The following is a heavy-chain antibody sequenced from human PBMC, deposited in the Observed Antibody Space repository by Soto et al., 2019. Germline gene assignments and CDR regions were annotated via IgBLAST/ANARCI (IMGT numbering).Heavy chain of an antibody. J-gene: IGHJ6*02. V-gene: IGHV3-23*01. CDR1: GSTFSSYA. CDR2: ISGSGGST. D-gene: IGHD3-3*01. Sequence: GGSLRLSCAASGSTFSSYAMSWVRQAPGKGLEWVSAISGSGGSTYYADSVKGRFTISRDNSKNTLYLQMNSLRAEDTAVYYCAKDISLDDFWSGYYNYYYGMDVWGQGTTVTVS. CDR3: AKDISLDDFWSGYYNYYYGMDV.